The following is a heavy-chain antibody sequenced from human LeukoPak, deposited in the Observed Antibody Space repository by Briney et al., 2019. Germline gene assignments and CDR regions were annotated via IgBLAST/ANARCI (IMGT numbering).Heavy chain of an antibody. Sequence: PGGSLRLSCAASGFTFSSYSMNWVRKAPGKGLEWVSSISSSSSYIYYADSVKGRFTISRDNAKNSLYLQMNSLRAEDTAVYYCARESRKTGIAAAGGPDDAFDIWGQGTMVTVSS. CDR3: ARESRKTGIAAAGGPDDAFDI. CDR2: ISSSSSYI. D-gene: IGHD6-13*01. V-gene: IGHV3-21*01. CDR1: GFTFSSYS. J-gene: IGHJ3*02.